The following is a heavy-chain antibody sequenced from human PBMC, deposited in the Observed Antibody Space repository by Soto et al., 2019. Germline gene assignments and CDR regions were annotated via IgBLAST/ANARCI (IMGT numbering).Heavy chain of an antibody. Sequence: QLGGSLRLSCAASGFTFSSYWMSWVRQAPGKGLEWVANIKQDGSEKYYVDSVKGRFTISRDNAKNSLYLQMNSLRAEDTAVYYCARYKDYYGSGSYYFDYWGQGTLVTVSS. CDR1: GFTFSSYW. CDR3: ARYKDYYGSGSYYFDY. J-gene: IGHJ4*02. D-gene: IGHD3-10*01. V-gene: IGHV3-7*03. CDR2: IKQDGSEK.